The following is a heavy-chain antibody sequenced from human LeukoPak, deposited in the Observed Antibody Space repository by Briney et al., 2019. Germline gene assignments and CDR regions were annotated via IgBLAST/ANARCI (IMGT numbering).Heavy chain of an antibody. J-gene: IGHJ4*02. Sequence: PSETLSLTCTVSGGSISSYYWSWIRQPPGKGLEWIGYIYYSGSTTYNPSLKSRVTISVDTSKNQFSLKLSSVTAADTAVYYCARAGIVVVPAAIPHFDYWGQGTLVTVSS. CDR1: GGSISSYY. CDR3: ARAGIVVVPAAIPHFDY. CDR2: IYYSGST. V-gene: IGHV4-59*01. D-gene: IGHD2-2*01.